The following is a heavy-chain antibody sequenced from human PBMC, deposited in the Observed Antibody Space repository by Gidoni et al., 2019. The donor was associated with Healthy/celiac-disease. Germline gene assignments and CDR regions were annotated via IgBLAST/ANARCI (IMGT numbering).Heavy chain of an antibody. J-gene: IGHJ4*02. V-gene: IGHV3-66*02. CDR2: IYSVGST. Sequence: EVQLVESGGGLVQPGGSLRLACAASGFTVSSNYMSGVRQAPGTGLEWVSVIYSVGSTYYADSVKGRFTTSRDNSKSTLYLQMNSLRAEDTAVYYCARDRYSSGWYSDYWGQGTLVTVSS. CDR1: GFTVSSNY. D-gene: IGHD6-19*01. CDR3: ARDRYSSGWYSDY.